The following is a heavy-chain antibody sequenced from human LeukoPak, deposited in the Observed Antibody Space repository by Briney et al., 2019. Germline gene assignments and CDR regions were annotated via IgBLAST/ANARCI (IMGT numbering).Heavy chain of an antibody. V-gene: IGHV3-23*01. D-gene: IGHD6-19*01. J-gene: IGHJ4*02. CDR3: AKDESVSGWWGGYFDY. CDR2: ISGSGTRT. Sequence: GGSLRLSCVGSGFTFSTYAMSWVRQDPGKGLEWVSAISGSGTRTSVKGRFTVSRDNSKNTLYLQMNSLRAEDTAVYYCAKDESVSGWWGGYFDYWGQGTLVTVS. CDR1: GFTFSTYA.